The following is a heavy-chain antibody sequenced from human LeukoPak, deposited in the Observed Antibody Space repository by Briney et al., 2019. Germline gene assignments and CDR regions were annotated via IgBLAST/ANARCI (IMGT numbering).Heavy chain of an antibody. Sequence: GESLKISCKGSGYSFTSYWIGWVRQMPGKGLEWMGIIYPGDSDTRYSPSFQGQVTISADKSISTAYLQWSSLKASDTAMYYCARHADYYDSSGYYLNDAFDIWGQGTMVTVSS. D-gene: IGHD3-22*01. CDR2: IYPGDSDT. V-gene: IGHV5-51*01. CDR1: GYSFTSYW. CDR3: ARHADYYDSSGYYLNDAFDI. J-gene: IGHJ3*02.